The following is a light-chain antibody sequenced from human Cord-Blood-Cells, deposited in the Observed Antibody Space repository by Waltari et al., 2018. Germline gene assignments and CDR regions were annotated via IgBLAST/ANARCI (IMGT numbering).Light chain of an antibody. CDR3: SSYISSSTLVV. J-gene: IGLJ2*01. Sequence: QSALTQPASVSGSPGQSITISCTATSSDVGGYNYVSWYQQHPGKAPKLMIYDVSNRPSGVSNRFSGSKSGNTASLTISGLQAEDEADYYCSSYISSSTLVVFGGGTKLTVL. CDR1: SSDVGGYNY. V-gene: IGLV2-14*01. CDR2: DVS.